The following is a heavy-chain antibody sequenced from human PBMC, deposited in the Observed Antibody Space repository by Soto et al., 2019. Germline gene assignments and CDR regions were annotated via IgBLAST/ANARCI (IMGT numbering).Heavy chain of an antibody. V-gene: IGHV4-30-2*01. CDR3: ARGRYCLTGRCFPNWFDS. J-gene: IGHJ5*01. Sequence: PSETLSLTCAVSGGSISSGGYSWSWIRQPPGKGLEWIGYIYHTGSTYYNPSLESRVTISVDRSKNHFSLRLTSVTAADTAVYFCARGRYCLTGRCFPNWFDSWGQGALVTVSS. CDR2: IYHTGST. D-gene: IGHD7-27*01. CDR1: GGSISSGGYS.